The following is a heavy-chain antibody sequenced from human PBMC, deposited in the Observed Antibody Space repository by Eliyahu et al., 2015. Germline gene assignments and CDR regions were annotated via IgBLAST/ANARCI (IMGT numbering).Heavy chain of an antibody. CDR1: GFTFSNAR. J-gene: IGHJ4*02. Sequence: LSCAASGFTFSNARINWIRQAPGKGLEWVGRIKTRGDGETTDYPAVVKGRFTVSRDDSKDIGVSRNEQPENQGTEPYNYSTTPVAGRDDWGGGTLVIVS. D-gene: IGHD6-13*01. CDR2: IKTRGDGETT. V-gene: IGHV3-15*01. CDR3: TTPVAGRDD.